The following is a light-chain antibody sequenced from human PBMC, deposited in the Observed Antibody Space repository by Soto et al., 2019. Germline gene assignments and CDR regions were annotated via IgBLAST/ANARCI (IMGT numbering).Light chain of an antibody. J-gene: IGLJ1*01. V-gene: IGLV2-23*01. Sequence: QSVLTQPASVSGSPGQSITISCTGTSSDVGSYNLVSWYQQHPGKAPKLMIYEGSKRPSGVSNRFSGSKSGNTASLTISGLQAEDEADYYCCSYAGSGVYVFXTGTKVTVL. CDR2: EGS. CDR3: CSYAGSGVYV. CDR1: SSDVGSYNL.